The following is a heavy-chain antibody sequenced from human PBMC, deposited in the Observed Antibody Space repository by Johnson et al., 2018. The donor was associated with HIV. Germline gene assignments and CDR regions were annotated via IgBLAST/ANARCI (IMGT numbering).Heavy chain of an antibody. CDR3: ARVSSGGAFDI. CDR1: GFTFSSYG. Sequence: QVQLVESGGGVVQPGGSLRLSCAASGFTFSSYGMHWVRQAPGKGLEWVAFIRYDGSNKYYADSLRGRFNISRDNPKNTLYLQMNSLRAEDTAVYYCARVSSGGAFDIWGQGTMVTVSS. V-gene: IGHV3-30*02. D-gene: IGHD3-22*01. J-gene: IGHJ3*02. CDR2: IRYDGSNK.